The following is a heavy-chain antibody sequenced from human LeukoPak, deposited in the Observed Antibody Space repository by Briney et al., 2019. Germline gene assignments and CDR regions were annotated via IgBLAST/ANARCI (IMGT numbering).Heavy chain of an antibody. Sequence: GRALRLSCAASGFTYSSYGMHWLRQAPGKGLEGVAVIWYDGSKKYYADSVKGRFTISRDNSKNTLYLKMNSLRAEDTAVYYCARDYGSSSGFDYWGQGTLVTVSS. V-gene: IGHV3-33*01. CDR1: GFTYSSYG. J-gene: IGHJ4*02. D-gene: IGHD6-6*01. CDR3: ARDYGSSSGFDY. CDR2: IWYDGSKK.